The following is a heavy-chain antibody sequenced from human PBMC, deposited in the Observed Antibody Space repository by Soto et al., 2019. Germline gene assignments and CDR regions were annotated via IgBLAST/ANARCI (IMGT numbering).Heavy chain of an antibody. V-gene: IGHV4-31*03. D-gene: IGHD5-12*01. CDR1: GGSISSGGYY. CDR3: ARGGRWLQFGLDY. J-gene: IGHJ4*02. Sequence: PSETLSLTCTVSGGSISSGGYYWSWIRQHPGKGLEWIGYIYYSGSTYYNPSLKSRVTISVDTSKNQFSLKLSSVTAADTAVYYCARGGRWLQFGLDYWGQGTLVTVSS. CDR2: IYYSGST.